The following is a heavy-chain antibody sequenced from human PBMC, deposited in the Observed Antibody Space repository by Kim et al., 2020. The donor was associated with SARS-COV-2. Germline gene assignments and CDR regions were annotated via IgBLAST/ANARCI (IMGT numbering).Heavy chain of an antibody. V-gene: IGHV1-3*01. CDR2: INAGNGNT. D-gene: IGHD1-7*01. J-gene: IGHJ3*02. Sequence: ASVKVSCKASGYTFTSYAMHWVRQAPGQRLEWMGWINAGNGNTKYSQKFQGRVTITRDTSASTAYMELSSLRSEDTAVYYCASPTPYNWNYDAFDIWGQGTMVTVSS. CDR3: ASPTPYNWNYDAFDI. CDR1: GYTFTSYA.